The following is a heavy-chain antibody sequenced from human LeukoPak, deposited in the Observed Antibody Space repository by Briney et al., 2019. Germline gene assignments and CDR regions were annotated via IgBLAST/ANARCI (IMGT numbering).Heavy chain of an antibody. CDR2: INSDGSST. CDR3: ATGLYVAARRAFDY. CDR1: GFTFSSYW. Sequence: QPGGSLILSCAASGFTFSSYWMHWVRQAPGKGLVWVSRINSDGSSTSYADSVRGRFTISSDNAKNTLYLQMNSLRADDTAVYYCATGLYVAARRAFDYWGQGTLVTVSS. D-gene: IGHD6-6*01. V-gene: IGHV3-74*01. J-gene: IGHJ4*02.